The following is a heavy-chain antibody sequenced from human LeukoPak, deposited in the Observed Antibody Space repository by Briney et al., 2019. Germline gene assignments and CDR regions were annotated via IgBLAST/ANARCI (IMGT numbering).Heavy chain of an antibody. CDR1: GGSISSSSYY. J-gene: IGHJ4*02. D-gene: IGHD1-7*01. V-gene: IGHV4-39*07. CDR3: ARKQTGTMYDV. Sequence: PPETLSLTCIVPGGSISSSSYYWAWIRQSPGKGLEWIGTFSSGGSAYYNPSLTSRVSISKDTSDNQFSLRLYSVTAADTAVYYCARKQTGTMYDVWGQGTQVTVPS. CDR2: FSSGGSA.